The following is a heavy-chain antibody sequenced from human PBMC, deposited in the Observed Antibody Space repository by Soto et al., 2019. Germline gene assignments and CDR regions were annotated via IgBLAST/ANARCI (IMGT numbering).Heavy chain of an antibody. CDR2: THGGDANT. CDR1: GYIFSSYW. V-gene: IGHV5-51*01. J-gene: IGHJ4*01. Sequence: GAALKFSCNGCGYIFSSYWIGGVREMPGKGLEWMGITHGGDANTGYVPSSEGQVTISTDKSITTAYLQWSSLKASDTAMYYCARRGTYSNGLDYWGQGTMVTVSS. CDR3: ARRGTYSNGLDY. D-gene: IGHD5-18*01.